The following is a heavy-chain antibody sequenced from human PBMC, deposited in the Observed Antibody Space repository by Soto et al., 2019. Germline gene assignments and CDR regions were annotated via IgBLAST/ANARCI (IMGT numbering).Heavy chain of an antibody. CDR3: ARPVLLWDFAY. CDR2: ISYDDSNK. J-gene: IGHJ4*02. CDR1: GXAFNSYP. V-gene: IGHV3-33*05. D-gene: IGHD3-10*01. Sequence: GSLGLSCSASGXAFNSYPMHWVRQAPGKGLEWVAVISYDDSNKYYGDSVKGRFTISRENSKNTLYLKMNSVRAEATAVYYCARPVLLWDFAYRGQGTLGTVSS.